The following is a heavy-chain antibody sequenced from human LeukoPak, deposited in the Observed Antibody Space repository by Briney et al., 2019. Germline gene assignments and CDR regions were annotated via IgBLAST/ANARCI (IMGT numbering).Heavy chain of an antibody. CDR3: AKPGGGNYFTHNYVDP. CDR2: IRDNGGSP. CDR1: GFTFNRYS. V-gene: IGHV3-23*01. J-gene: IGHJ5*02. Sequence: GGSLRLSCAASGFTFNRYSMGWARQAPGRGLEWVSSIRDNGGSPSYADSEKGRFTISRDNSKNTLYLQMNSLRADDTAIYYCAKPGGGNYFTHNYVDPWGQGTLVTVSS. D-gene: IGHD4-23*01.